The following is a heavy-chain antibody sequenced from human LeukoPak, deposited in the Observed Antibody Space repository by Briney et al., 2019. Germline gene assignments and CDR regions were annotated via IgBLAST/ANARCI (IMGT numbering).Heavy chain of an antibody. Sequence: ASVKVSCKVSGYTLTELTMHWVRQAPGKGLEWVGGFDPEDGETIYAQKFQGRVTMTEDTSTDTAYMELSSLRSEDTAVYYCATFGYYDSSGYYPDAFDIWGQGTMVTVSS. V-gene: IGHV1-24*01. CDR2: FDPEDGET. CDR3: ATFGYYDSSGYYPDAFDI. J-gene: IGHJ3*02. CDR1: GYTLTELT. D-gene: IGHD3-22*01.